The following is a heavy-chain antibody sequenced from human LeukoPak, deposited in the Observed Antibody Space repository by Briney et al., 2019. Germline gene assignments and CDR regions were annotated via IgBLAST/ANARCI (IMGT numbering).Heavy chain of an antibody. Sequence: SETLSLTGAVYGGSFSGYYWIWIRQPPGKGLEWIGEINHSGSTNYNPSLKSRVTISVDTSKNKFSLKLSSVTAADTAVYYCARDVVVVVPAAPYYYYYGMDVWGQGTTVTVSS. D-gene: IGHD2-2*01. CDR1: GGSFSGYY. V-gene: IGHV4-34*01. CDR2: INHSGST. J-gene: IGHJ6*02. CDR3: ARDVVVVVPAAPYYYYYGMDV.